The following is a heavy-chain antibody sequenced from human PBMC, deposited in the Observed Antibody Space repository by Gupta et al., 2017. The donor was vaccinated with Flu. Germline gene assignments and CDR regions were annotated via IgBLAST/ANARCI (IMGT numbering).Heavy chain of an antibody. D-gene: IGHD5-12*01. J-gene: IGHJ4*02. CDR2: IHYTGST. CDR1: INNYY. V-gene: IGHV4-59*01. CDR3: AREGSGFYFDY. Sequence: INNYYWNWVRQPPGKGLEWIGYIHYTGSTNYNPSLKSRVTMSVDTTENQFSLRLTSVTAADTAVYYCAREGSGFYFDYWGQRIRVTVSS.